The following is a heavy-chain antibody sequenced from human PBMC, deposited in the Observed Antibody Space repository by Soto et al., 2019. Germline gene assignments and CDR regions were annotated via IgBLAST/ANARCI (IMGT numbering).Heavy chain of an antibody. Sequence: GASVKVSCKASGGTFSSYAISWVRQAPGQGLEWMGGIIPIFGTANYAQKFQGRVTITADESTSTDYMELSSLRSEDTAVYYCARPAPRYCSGGSCPDAFDIWGQGTMVTVSS. D-gene: IGHD2-15*01. J-gene: IGHJ3*02. V-gene: IGHV1-69*13. CDR2: IIPIFGTA. CDR3: ARPAPRYCSGGSCPDAFDI. CDR1: GGTFSSYA.